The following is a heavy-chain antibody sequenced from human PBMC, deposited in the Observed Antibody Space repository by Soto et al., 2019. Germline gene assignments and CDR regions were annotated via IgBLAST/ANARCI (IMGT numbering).Heavy chain of an antibody. Sequence: WGSLRLSCAASEFTLSSYAMQWVRQAPGKGLEWVAVISSDGNNKYYADSVKGRFAISRDTSKNTLYLQMNSLGPEDTATYYCAREFCNNNRCPLEYWGQGTPVTVSP. D-gene: IGHD2-8*01. V-gene: IGHV3-30*09. CDR2: ISSDGNNK. J-gene: IGHJ4*02. CDR3: AREFCNNNRCPLEY. CDR1: EFTLSSYA.